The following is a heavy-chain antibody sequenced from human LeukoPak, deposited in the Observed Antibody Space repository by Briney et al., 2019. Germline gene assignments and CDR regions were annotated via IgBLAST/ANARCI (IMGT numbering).Heavy chain of an antibody. V-gene: IGHV4-59*01. CDR1: GGSISSYY. J-gene: IGHJ4*02. Sequence: SETLSLTCTVSGGSISSYYWSWIRQPPGKGLEWIGYFSYNGSTNYNPSLKSRVTISVDTSKNQFSLKLSSVTAADTAVYYCARAGYSYGPDYWGQGTLVTVSS. CDR3: ARAGYSYGPDY. CDR2: FSYNGST. D-gene: IGHD5-18*01.